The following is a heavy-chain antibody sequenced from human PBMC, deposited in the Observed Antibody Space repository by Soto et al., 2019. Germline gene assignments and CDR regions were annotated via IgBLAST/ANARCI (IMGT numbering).Heavy chain of an antibody. D-gene: IGHD3-16*01. V-gene: IGHV3-33*01. CDR1: GVTCSSYG. Sequence: GPLRLYCPASGVTCSSYGLHWVRQAPGKGLEWVAFIWHDGGNKFYAESVKGRFTISRDNSKNTLYLQMTSLSAEDTAMYYCARDGDVNTGFGKDYWGQGTLVTVSS. CDR2: IWHDGGNK. CDR3: ARDGDVNTGFGKDY. J-gene: IGHJ4*02.